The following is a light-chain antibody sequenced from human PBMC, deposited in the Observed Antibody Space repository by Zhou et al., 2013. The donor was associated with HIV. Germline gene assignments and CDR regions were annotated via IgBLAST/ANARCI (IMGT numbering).Light chain of an antibody. CDR2: SAS. CDR3: QQVNSFPQS. CDR1: QEISTW. J-gene: IGKJ1*01. V-gene: IGKV1-12*01. Sequence: DIQMTQSPSSVSASIGDRVTITCRSSQEISTWLAWYQLKPGKVPKLLIYSASFLQAGVPSRFSGTGSGSDFNLTISSLQPEDFATYFCQQVNSFPQSFGQGTKVDIK.